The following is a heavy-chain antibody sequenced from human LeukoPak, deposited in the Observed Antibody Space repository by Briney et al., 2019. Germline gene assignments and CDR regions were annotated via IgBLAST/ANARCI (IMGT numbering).Heavy chain of an antibody. D-gene: IGHD2-21*02. CDR2: INPNSGGT. V-gene: IGHV1-2*02. CDR1: GYTFTGYY. Sequence: ASVTVSCKASGYTFTGYYMHWVRQAPGQGLEWMGWINPNSGGTNYAQKFQGRVTMTRDTSISTAYMELSRLRSDDTAVYYCARDLVYCGGDCYTHDAFDIWGQGTMVTVSS. J-gene: IGHJ3*02. CDR3: ARDLVYCGGDCYTHDAFDI.